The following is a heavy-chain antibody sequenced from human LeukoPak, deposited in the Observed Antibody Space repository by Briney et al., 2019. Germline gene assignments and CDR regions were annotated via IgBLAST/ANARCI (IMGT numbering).Heavy chain of an antibody. CDR1: GFTFSDYN. CDR2: ITNGGSTI. J-gene: IGHJ6*02. V-gene: IGHV3-11*01. CDR3: ARSIGLTGGGVDV. D-gene: IGHD3-9*01. Sequence: GGSLRLSRAASGFTFSDYNMNWVRQAPGKGLEWVSYITNGGSTIHHADSVKGRFTISRDNAKKTLYLQMNSLRAEDTAVYYCARSIGLTGGGVDVWGQGTTVTVSS.